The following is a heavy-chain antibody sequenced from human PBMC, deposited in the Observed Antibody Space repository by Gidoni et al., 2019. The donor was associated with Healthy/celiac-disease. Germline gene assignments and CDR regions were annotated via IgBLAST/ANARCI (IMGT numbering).Heavy chain of an antibody. CDR3: ARAPGIAVAGTTDYYYYYMDG. Sequence: EVQMVESGGGLVKPGGSLSLSCAASGFTLSSYTLNWVRQAPGKGLEGVSSISRNSSYIYYADAVKGRFTISRDNAKNSLYLQMNSLRAEDTAVYYCARAPGIAVAGTTDYYYYYMDGWGKGTTVTVSS. CDR1: GFTLSSYT. D-gene: IGHD6-19*01. CDR2: ISRNSSYI. V-gene: IGHV3-21*01. J-gene: IGHJ6*03.